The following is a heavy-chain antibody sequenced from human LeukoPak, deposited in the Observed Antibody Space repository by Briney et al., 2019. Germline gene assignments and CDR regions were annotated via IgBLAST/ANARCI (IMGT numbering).Heavy chain of an antibody. CDR3: ASARGSYSFDY. D-gene: IGHD1-26*01. J-gene: IGHJ4*02. CDR2: INPNSGDT. Sequence: APVKVSCKASRYTFTGYYMHWVRQAPGQGLEGMGWINPNSGDTNYAQNFQGRATMNRDTSISTAYMELSSLRSDDTAVYYCASARGSYSFDYWGQGTLVTVSS. V-gene: IGHV1-2*02. CDR1: RYTFTGYY.